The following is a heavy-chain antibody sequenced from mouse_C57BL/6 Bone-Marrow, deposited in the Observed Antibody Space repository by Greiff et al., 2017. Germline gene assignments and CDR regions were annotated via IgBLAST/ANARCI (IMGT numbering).Heavy chain of an antibody. CDR3: TRLGLFYWYFDV. CDR1: GFNIKDAY. J-gene: IGHJ1*03. V-gene: IGHV14-4*01. Sequence: VQLQQSGAELVRPGASVKLSCTASGFNIKDAYMHWVKQRPEQGLEWIGWIDPENGDTEYASKFQGKATITADTSSNTAYLQLSSLTSEDTAVYYCTRLGLFYWYFDVWGTGTTVTVSS. D-gene: IGHD4-1*01. CDR2: IDPENGDT.